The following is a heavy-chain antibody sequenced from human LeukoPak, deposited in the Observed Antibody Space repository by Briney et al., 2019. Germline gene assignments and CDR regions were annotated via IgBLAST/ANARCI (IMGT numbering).Heavy chain of an antibody. CDR2: IKEDGSEK. CDR3: ASIDYGADY. J-gene: IGHJ4*02. D-gene: IGHD4-17*01. Sequence: GGSLRLSCAASEFTFKSYWMSWVRQAPGKGLEWVANIKEDGSEKYYVDSVKGRFTISRDKVKNSLYLQMNSLRAEDTAVYYCASIDYGADYWGQGTLVTVSS. V-gene: IGHV3-7*01. CDR1: EFTFKSYW.